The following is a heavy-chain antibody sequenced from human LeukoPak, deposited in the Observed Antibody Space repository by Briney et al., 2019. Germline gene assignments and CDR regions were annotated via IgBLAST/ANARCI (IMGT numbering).Heavy chain of an antibody. J-gene: IGHJ4*02. CDR2: IIPIFGTA. CDR1: GGTFSSYA. V-gene: IGHV1-69*13. Sequence: SVKVSCKASGGTFSSYAISWVRQAPGQGLEWMGGIIPIFGTANYAQKCQGRVTITADESTSTAYMELSSLRSEDTAVYYCARSPHIVVVPAGGYYFDYWGQGTLVTVSS. D-gene: IGHD2-2*01. CDR3: ARSPHIVVVPAGGYYFDY.